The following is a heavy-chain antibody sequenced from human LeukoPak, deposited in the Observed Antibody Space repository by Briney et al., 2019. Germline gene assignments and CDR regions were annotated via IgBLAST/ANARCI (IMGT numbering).Heavy chain of an antibody. CDR2: IYYSGST. CDR3: ARQFKSSGHYYAGSYYFDY. J-gene: IGHJ4*02. Sequence: SETLSLTCTVSGGSISSGDYSWSWIRQPPGKGLEWIGYIYYSGSTYYNPYLKSRVTISVDTSKNQFSLKLSSVTAADTAVYYCARQFKSSGHYYAGSYYFDYWGQGTLVTVSS. V-gene: IGHV4-30-4*01. D-gene: IGHD3-22*01. CDR1: GGSISSGDYS.